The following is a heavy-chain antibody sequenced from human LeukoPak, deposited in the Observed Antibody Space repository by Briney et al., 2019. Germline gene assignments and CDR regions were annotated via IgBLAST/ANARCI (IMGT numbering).Heavy chain of an antibody. V-gene: IGHV4-39*01. J-gene: IGHJ3*02. CDR3: ASPSGKYLSAFDI. D-gene: IGHD1-26*01. Sequence: SETLSLTCAVSGYSISNSTYYWGWIRQPPGKGLEWIGSIYYSGSTYYNPSLKSRVTISVDTSKNQFSLKLSSVTAADTAVYYCASPSGKYLSAFDIWGPGTMVTVSS. CDR1: GYSISNSTYY. CDR2: IYYSGST.